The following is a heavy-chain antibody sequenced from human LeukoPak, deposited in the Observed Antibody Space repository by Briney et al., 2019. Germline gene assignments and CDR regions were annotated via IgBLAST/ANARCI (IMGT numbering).Heavy chain of an antibody. CDR3: ARAHLSSASTDYMDV. Sequence: GGTLRLSCAASGFIFSSHGMNWVRQAPGKGLEWVSGVSPSGDITYYADSVKGRFTISRDNSKNRVYLQMNSVRVEDTAVYYCARAHLSSASTDYMDVWGKGTTVTVSS. D-gene: IGHD6-6*01. V-gene: IGHV3-23*01. CDR2: VSPSGDIT. J-gene: IGHJ6*03. CDR1: GFIFSSHG.